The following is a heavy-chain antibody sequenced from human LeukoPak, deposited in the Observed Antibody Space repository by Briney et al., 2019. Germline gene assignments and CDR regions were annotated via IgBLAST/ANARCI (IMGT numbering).Heavy chain of an antibody. J-gene: IGHJ6*03. CDR3: ARAPYDSSGYYRYYYYYMDV. V-gene: IGHV3-48*04. D-gene: IGHD3-22*01. CDR1: GFTFSSYG. CDR2: ISSSGSTI. Sequence: GGSLRLSCAASGFTFSSYGMHWVRQAPGKGLEWVSYISSSGSTIYYADSVKGRFTISRDNAKNSLYLQMNSLRAKDTAVYYCARAPYDSSGYYRYYYYYMDVWGKGTTVTVSS.